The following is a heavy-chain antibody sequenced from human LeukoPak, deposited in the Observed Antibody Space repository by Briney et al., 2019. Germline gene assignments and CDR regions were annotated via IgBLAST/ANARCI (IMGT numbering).Heavy chain of an antibody. D-gene: IGHD6-25*01. CDR3: ARGSGYADY. CDR1: GYTFTSYG. V-gene: IGHV1-2*02. Sequence: ASVKVSCKASGYTFTSYGISWVRQAPGQGLEWMGWINPNSGGTNYAQKFQGRVTMTRDTSISTAYMELSRLRSDDTAVYYCARGSGYADYWGQGTLVTVSS. CDR2: INPNSGGT. J-gene: IGHJ4*02.